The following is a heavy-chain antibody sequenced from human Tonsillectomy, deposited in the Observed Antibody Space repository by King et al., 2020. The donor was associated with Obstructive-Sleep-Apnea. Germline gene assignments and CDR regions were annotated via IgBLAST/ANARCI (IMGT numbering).Heavy chain of an antibody. CDR2: ISHNGGTT. Sequence: DVQLVESGGGLVQPGGSLNLSCSPSGFTFSSYTMHWVRQAPGKGLEYVSAISHNGGTTYYADSLKGRFSISRDNSKNKMFLQMSSLRAEDTAVYYCVTLSYSGSGSSPVWGQGVLVTVSS. CDR1: GFTFSSYT. D-gene: IGHD3-10*01. J-gene: IGHJ4*02. CDR3: VTLSYSGSGSSPV. V-gene: IGHV3-64D*09.